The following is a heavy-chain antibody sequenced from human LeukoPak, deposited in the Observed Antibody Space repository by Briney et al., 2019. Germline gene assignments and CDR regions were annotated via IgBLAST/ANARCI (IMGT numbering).Heavy chain of an antibody. CDR2: ISGSGGST. Sequence: PGRSMRLSCAAYGFTFSSYAMSWVRQAPGRGLEWVSAISGSGGSTYYADSVKGRFTISRDNSKNTLYLQMNSLRAEDTAVYYCAKDRSGYCSSTSCPSNWFDPWGQGTLVTVSS. CDR1: GFTFSSYA. CDR3: AKDRSGYCSSTSCPSNWFDP. V-gene: IGHV3-23*01. J-gene: IGHJ5*02. D-gene: IGHD2-2*01.